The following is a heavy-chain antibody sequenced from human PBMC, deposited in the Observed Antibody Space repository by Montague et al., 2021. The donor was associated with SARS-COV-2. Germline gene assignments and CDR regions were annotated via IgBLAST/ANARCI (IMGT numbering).Heavy chain of an antibody. CDR3: ARGFDY. J-gene: IGHJ4*02. V-gene: IGHV4-59*01. CDR1: GGSISSYY. CDR2: IYYSGST. Sequence: SETLSFTCTVSGGSISSYYWSWIRQPPGKGLEWIGYIYYSGSTNYNPSLKSRVTISADTSKNQFSLKLSSVTAADTAVYYCARGFDYWGQGTLVTVSS.